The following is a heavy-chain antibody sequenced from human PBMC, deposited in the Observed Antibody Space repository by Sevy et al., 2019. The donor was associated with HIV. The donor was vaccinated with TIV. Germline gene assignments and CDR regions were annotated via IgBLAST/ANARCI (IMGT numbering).Heavy chain of an antibody. CDR2: IRSKTDGGTT. D-gene: IGHD3-10*01. CDR3: TRTSYYYDSGSYFGMDV. Sequence: GGSLRLSCTPSGFTSGDYILTWFRQAPGKGLEWVGFIRSKTDGGTTEYAASGKGRITISRDDSKNIAYLRMNSLKTEDTAVYYCTRTSYYYDSGSYFGMDVWGQGTTVTVSS. CDR1: GFTSGDYI. V-gene: IGHV3-49*03. J-gene: IGHJ6*02.